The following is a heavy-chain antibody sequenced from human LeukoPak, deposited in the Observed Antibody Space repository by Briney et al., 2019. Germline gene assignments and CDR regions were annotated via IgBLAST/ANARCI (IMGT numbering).Heavy chain of an antibody. CDR2: ISSSSSHT. CDR1: GFTFSDYY. J-gene: IGHJ4*02. Sequence: GGSLRLSCAASGFTFSDYYMSRFRQAPGKGLEWVSYISSSSSHTNYAESVKGRFTISRDNAKNSLYLQMNSLRAEDTAVYYCARHFGDAYRRSFDFWGQGTLVTVSS. V-gene: IGHV3-11*03. D-gene: IGHD5-24*01. CDR3: ARHFGDAYRRSFDF.